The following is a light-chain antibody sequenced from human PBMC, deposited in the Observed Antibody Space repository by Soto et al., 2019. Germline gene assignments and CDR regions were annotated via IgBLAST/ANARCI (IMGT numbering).Light chain of an antibody. V-gene: IGKV1-5*03. CDR1: QVISTS. Sequence: DIQLTQSPSFLSPSIGESVPITCRASQVISTSLAWYQVKPGKAPTVLIFKASTLESGVPSRFSGSGSGTEFTLTISGLQPADVATYYCQLYNSYLWRFGQGTKVDIK. CDR2: KAS. J-gene: IGKJ1*01. CDR3: QLYNSYLWR.